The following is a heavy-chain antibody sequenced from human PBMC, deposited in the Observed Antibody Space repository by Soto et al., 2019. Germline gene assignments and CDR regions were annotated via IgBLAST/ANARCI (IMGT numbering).Heavy chain of an antibody. CDR3: SIELYSESCAYYSFSF. Sequence: GASVKVSCKTSGYIFTAYGLAWLRQAPGQRPEGMGWVSTNDDRTNYAQKLQGRVTKTTDRSPTTTSMELRSLRPDNTAVYYFSIELYSESCAYYSFSFWRQGTLVTVSS. CDR1: GYIFTAYG. CDR2: VSTNDDRT. J-gene: IGHJ4*02. V-gene: IGHV1-18*01. D-gene: IGHD3-22*01.